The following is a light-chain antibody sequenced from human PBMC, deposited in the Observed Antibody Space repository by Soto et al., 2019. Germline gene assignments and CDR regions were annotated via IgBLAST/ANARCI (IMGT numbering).Light chain of an antibody. V-gene: IGLV2-14*01. CDR1: SSDVGGYTY. Sequence: QSALTQPASVSGSPGQSITISCTGTSSDVGGYTYVSWYQQHPGKAPKLMIYEVNKRPSGVSNRFSGSKSGNTASLTISGLQAEDEADYYCSSYTSSSTIVFGTGTKVTLL. CDR3: SSYTSSSTIV. CDR2: EVN. J-gene: IGLJ1*01.